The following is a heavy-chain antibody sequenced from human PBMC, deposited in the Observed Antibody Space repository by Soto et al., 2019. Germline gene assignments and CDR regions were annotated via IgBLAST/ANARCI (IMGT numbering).Heavy chain of an antibody. J-gene: IGHJ5*02. V-gene: IGHV4-39*01. Sequence: KTSETLSLTCTVSGGSISRSSYYWGWIRQPPGKGLEWIGSIYYSGSTYYNPSLKSRVTISVDTSKNQFSLKLSSVTAADTAVYYCARWWMYAPRFDLWGQGTLVTVSS. CDR2: IYYSGST. D-gene: IGHD2-8*01. CDR3: ARWWMYAPRFDL. CDR1: GGSISRSSYY.